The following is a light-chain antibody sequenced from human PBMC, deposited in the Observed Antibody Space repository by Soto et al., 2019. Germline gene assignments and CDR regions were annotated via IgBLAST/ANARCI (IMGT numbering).Light chain of an antibody. V-gene: IGLV1-40*01. CDR1: SANIGAGYD. CDR3: QSYDSSLRVYVV. CDR2: GNN. Sequence: QSVLTPPPSVSGAPGQTITISCTGSSANIGAGYDVHWYQQFPGTAPKLLIHGNNDRPSGVSDRFSASKSGTSASLAITGLQAEDEADYYCQSYDSSLRVYVVFGGGTKLTVL. J-gene: IGLJ2*01.